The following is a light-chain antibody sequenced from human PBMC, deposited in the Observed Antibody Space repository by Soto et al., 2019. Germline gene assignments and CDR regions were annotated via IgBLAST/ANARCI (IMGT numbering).Light chain of an antibody. CDR3: QSYPSRNAVV. CDR1: SGSIATNY. Sequence: NFMLTQPHSVSESPGKTVTISCTRSSGSIATNYVQWYQQRPGSAPTIVIYEDNQRPSGVPDRFSGSIDSSSNSASLTISGLRAEDEADYYCQSYPSRNAVVFGGGTQLTVL. J-gene: IGLJ2*01. V-gene: IGLV6-57*04. CDR2: EDN.